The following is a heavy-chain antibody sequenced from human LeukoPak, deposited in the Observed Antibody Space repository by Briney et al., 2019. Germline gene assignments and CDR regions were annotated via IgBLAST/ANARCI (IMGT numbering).Heavy chain of an antibody. V-gene: IGHV1-69*04. J-gene: IGHJ5*02. CDR2: IIPILGIA. CDR1: GGTFSSYA. Sequence: ASVKVSCKASGGTFSSYAISWVRQAPGQGLEWMGRIIPILGIANYAQKFQGRVTITADKSTSTAYMELSSLRSEDTAVYYCARDGSYSYNWFDPWGQGTLVTVSS. CDR3: ARDGSYSYNWFDP. D-gene: IGHD2-21*01.